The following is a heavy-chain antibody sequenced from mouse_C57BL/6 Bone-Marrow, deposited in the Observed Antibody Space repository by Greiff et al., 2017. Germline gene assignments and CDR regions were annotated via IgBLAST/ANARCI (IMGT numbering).Heavy chain of an antibody. D-gene: IGHD2-1*01. Sequence: QVQLQQSGAELARPGASVKMSCKASGYTFTSYPMNWVKQRPGQGLEWIGYINPSSGYTKYNQKFKDKATLTADKSSSTAYMQLSSLTSEDSAVYYLAPLYYRFADWCQGTLVTVSA. CDR3: APLYYRFAD. V-gene: IGHV1-4*01. CDR2: INPSSGYT. CDR1: GYTFTSYP. J-gene: IGHJ3*01.